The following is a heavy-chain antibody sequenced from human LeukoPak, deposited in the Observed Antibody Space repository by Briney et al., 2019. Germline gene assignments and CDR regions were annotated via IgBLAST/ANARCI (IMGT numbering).Heavy chain of an antibody. CDR1: GYTFTGYY. D-gene: IGHD2-8*02. V-gene: IGHV1-2*04. Sequence: ASVKVSCKASGYTFTGYYMHWVRQAPGQGLEWMGWINPNSGGTNYAQKFQGWVTMTRDTSISTAYMELSSLRSEDTAVYYCATSAYTGGVFDYWGQGTLVTVSS. CDR3: ATSAYTGGVFDY. CDR2: INPNSGGT. J-gene: IGHJ4*02.